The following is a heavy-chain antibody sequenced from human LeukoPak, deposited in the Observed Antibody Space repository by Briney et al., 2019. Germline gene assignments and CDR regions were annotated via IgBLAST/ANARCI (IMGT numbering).Heavy chain of an antibody. CDR1: GYSFTTYW. V-gene: IGHV5-51*01. D-gene: IGHD6-13*01. CDR2: IYPSDSDT. J-gene: IGHJ4*02. Sequence: GGSLKISCKDSGYSFTTYWIGWVRQMPGKSLEWMGIIYPSDSDTKYSPSFQGKVTSSAGKSISTADRSINTAYLQWSSLKASDTAMYYCARRIAGGGVDYWGQGTLVTVSS. CDR3: ARRIAGGGVDY.